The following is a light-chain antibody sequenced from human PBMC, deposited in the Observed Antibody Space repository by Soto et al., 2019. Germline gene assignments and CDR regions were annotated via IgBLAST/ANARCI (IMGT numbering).Light chain of an antibody. CDR3: HQYGSAPAWT. J-gene: IGKJ1*01. V-gene: IGKV3-20*01. CDR1: QSISSNY. CDR2: GAS. Sequence: EIVLTQSPGNLSLFPGERATLSCRASQSISSNYLAWYQQKPGQAPRLLIHGASNRATGIPDRFSGAGSGTDFTLTISRLEPEDFAVYYCHQYGSAPAWTFGQGTKVEIK.